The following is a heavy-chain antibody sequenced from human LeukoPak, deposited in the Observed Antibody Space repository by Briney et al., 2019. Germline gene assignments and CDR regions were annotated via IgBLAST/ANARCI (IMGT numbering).Heavy chain of an antibody. CDR3: ARVTGDDYGDYAGLDV. Sequence: KFQGRVTIIRDTSASTAYMELSSLRSEDTAVYYCARVTGDDYGDYAGLDVWGQGTTVTVSS. J-gene: IGHJ6*02. D-gene: IGHD4-17*01. V-gene: IGHV1-3*01.